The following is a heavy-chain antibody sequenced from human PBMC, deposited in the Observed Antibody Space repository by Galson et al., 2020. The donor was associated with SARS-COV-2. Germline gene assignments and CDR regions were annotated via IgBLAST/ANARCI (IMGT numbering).Heavy chain of an antibody. V-gene: IGHV1-18*01. Sequence: ASVKVSCKASGYTFTSYGISWVRQAPGQGLEWMGWISAYNGNTNYAQKLQGRVTMTTDTSTSTAYMELRSLRSDDTAVYYCASGQEDCSSTSCYVQTFDYWGQGTLVTVSS. J-gene: IGHJ4*02. CDR1: GYTFTSYG. D-gene: IGHD2-2*01. CDR3: ASGQEDCSSTSCYVQTFDY. CDR2: ISAYNGNT.